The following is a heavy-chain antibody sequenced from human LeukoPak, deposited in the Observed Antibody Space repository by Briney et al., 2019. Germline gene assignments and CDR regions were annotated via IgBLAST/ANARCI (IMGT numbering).Heavy chain of an antibody. Sequence: GGSLRLSCAASGLTFRNAWMSWVRQAPGKGLEWVGRIKSETDGGTTDYAAPVKGRFTISRDDSKNMLYLQMNSLKTEDRAVYYCTTDPGDYEIYWGQGTLVTVSS. CDR2: IKSETDGGTT. J-gene: IGHJ4*02. CDR1: GLTFRNAW. D-gene: IGHD4-17*01. V-gene: IGHV3-15*01. CDR3: TTDPGDYEIY.